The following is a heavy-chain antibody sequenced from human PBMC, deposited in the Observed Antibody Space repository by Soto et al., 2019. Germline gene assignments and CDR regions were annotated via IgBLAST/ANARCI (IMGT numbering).Heavy chain of an antibody. Sequence: PSGTLSFTCTVSGGSTSSYYWSWIRQPPGKGLEWMGYINYGGRSNYNPSLKSRVTIAVDTSKTQFSLKLSSVTAADTAMYYCARDSPXFYDNLWGSYRSDGFDIWGQGTMVTVSS. CDR3: ARDSPXFYDNLWGSYRSDGFDI. CDR2: INYGGRS. D-gene: IGHD3-16*02. CDR1: GGSTSSYY. J-gene: IGHJ3*02. V-gene: IGHV4-59*01.